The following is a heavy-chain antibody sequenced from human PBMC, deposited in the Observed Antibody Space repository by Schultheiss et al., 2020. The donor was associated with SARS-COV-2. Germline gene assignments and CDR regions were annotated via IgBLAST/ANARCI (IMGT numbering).Heavy chain of an antibody. Sequence: SETLSLTCAVYGGSFSGYYWDWIRQPPGKGLEWIGYIYYSGSTNYNPSLKSRVTISVDTSKNQFSLKLSSVTAADTAVYYCARELNYWGQGTLVTVSS. CDR2: IYYSGST. CDR3: ARELNY. CDR1: GGSFSGYY. V-gene: IGHV4-59*01. J-gene: IGHJ4*02.